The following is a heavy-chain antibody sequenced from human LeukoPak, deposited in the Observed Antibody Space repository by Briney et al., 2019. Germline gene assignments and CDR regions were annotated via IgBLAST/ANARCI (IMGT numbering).Heavy chain of an antibody. D-gene: IGHD1-26*01. CDR3: ARGRWELLRGAFDI. CDR1: GFTFSSYS. V-gene: IGHV3-21*01. CDR2: ISSSSSYI. J-gene: IGHJ3*02. Sequence: GGSLRLSCAASGFTFSSYSMNWVRQAPGKGLEWVSSISSSSSYIYYADSVKGRFTISRDNAKNSLYLQMNSLRAEDTAVYYCARGRWELLRGAFDIWGQGTMVTVSS.